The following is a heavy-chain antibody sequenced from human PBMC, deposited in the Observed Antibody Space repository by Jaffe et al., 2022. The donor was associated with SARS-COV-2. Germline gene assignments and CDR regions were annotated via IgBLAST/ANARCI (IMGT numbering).Heavy chain of an antibody. CDR1: GGSISSYY. D-gene: IGHD1-26*01. Sequence: QVQLQESGPGLVKPSETLSLTCTVSGGSISSYYWSWIRQPPGKGLEWIGYIYYSGSTNYNPSLKSRVTISVDTSKNQFSLKLSSVTAADTAVYYCAGAQLRWEYYFDYWGQGTLVTVSS. CDR3: AGAQLRWEYYFDY. CDR2: IYYSGST. V-gene: IGHV4-59*01. J-gene: IGHJ4*02.